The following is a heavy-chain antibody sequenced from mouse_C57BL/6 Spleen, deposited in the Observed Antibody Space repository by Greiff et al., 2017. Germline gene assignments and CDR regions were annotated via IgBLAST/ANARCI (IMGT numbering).Heavy chain of an antibody. CDR2: IDPSDSYT. Sequence: QVQLQQPGTELVMPGASVKLSCKASGYTFTSYWMHWVKQRPGQGLEWIGEIDPSDSYTNYNQKFKGKSTLTVDKSSSTAYMQRSSLTSDDSAVYYCARRRDYDLYAMDYWGQGTSVTVSS. J-gene: IGHJ4*01. V-gene: IGHV1-69*01. CDR1: GYTFTSYW. CDR3: ARRRDYDLYAMDY. D-gene: IGHD2-4*01.